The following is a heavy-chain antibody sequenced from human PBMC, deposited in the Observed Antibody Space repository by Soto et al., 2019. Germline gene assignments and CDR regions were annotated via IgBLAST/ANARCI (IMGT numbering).Heavy chain of an antibody. D-gene: IGHD3-22*01. J-gene: IGHJ5*02. V-gene: IGHV4-34*01. CDR1: GGSFSGYY. Sequence: SETLSLTCAVYGGSFSGYYWSWIRQPPGKGLEWIGEINHSGSTNYNPSLKSRVTISVDTSKNQFSLKLSSVTAADTAVYYCARSGVDSSGYFGWFDPWGQGTLVTVSS. CDR2: INHSGST. CDR3: ARSGVDSSGYFGWFDP.